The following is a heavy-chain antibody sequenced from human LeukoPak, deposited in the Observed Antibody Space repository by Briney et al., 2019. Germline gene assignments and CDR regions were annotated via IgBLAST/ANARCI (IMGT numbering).Heavy chain of an antibody. CDR1: GFTFSSYA. D-gene: IGHD3-3*01. V-gene: IGHV3-23*01. J-gene: IGHJ4*02. Sequence: SGGSLRLSCAASGFTFSSYAMNWVRQAPGKGLEWVSSIMGSGGATYYADSVKGRFTISRDNSWNTLYLQMNSLRADDTAVYYCAKGGNYDFWGSYSLFHFDYWGQGSRVTVSS. CDR3: AKGGNYDFWGSYSLFHFDY. CDR2: IMGSGGAT.